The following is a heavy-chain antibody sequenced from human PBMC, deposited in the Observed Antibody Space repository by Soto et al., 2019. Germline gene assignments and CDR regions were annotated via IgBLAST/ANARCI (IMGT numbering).Heavy chain of an antibody. J-gene: IGHJ6*02. D-gene: IGHD3-10*01. CDR1: GYTFTSYG. CDR3: ARDDTMVRGVIITYYYGMDV. CDR2: ISAYNGNT. V-gene: IGHV1-18*04. Sequence: GASVKVSCKASGYTFTSYGISWVRQAPGQGLEWMGWISAYNGNTNYAQKLQGRVTMTTDTSTSTAYMEPRSLRSDDTAVYYCARDDTMVRGVIITYYYGMDVWGQGTTVTVSS.